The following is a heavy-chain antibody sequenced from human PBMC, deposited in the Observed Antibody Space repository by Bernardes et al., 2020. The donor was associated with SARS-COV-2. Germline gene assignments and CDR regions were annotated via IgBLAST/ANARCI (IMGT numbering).Heavy chain of an antibody. CDR3: GKGGWYPDY. V-gene: IGHV3-7*01. CDR1: GFTFRSYW. J-gene: IGHJ4*02. D-gene: IGHD6-19*01. CDR2: INKDGSEQ. Sequence: GGSLRLSCAASGFTFRSYWMSWVRQAPGKGLEWVAKINKDGSEQHYVDSVRGRFTISRDNAKNSLYLQMNSLRVDDTAIYYCGKGGWYPDYWGQGTLVTVSS.